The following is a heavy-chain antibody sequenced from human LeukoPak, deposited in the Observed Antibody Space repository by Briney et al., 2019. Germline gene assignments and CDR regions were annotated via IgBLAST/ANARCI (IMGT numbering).Heavy chain of an antibody. CDR2: INHSGST. J-gene: IGHJ5*02. V-gene: IGHV4-34*01. D-gene: IGHD5-12*01. Sequence: SETLSLTCAVYGGSFSGCYWSWIRQPPGKGLEWIGEINHSGSTNYNPSLKSRVTISVDTSKNQFSLKLSSVTAADTAVYYCARANLWWLRSPYNWFDPWGQGTLVTVSS. CDR3: ARANLWWLRSPYNWFDP. CDR1: GGSFSGCY.